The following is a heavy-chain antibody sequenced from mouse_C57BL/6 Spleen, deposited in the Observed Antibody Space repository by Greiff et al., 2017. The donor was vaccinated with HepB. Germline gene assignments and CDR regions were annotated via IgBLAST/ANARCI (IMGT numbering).Heavy chain of an antibody. CDR3: ALTAWFAY. Sequence: VKLVESGAELARPGASVKLSCKASGYTFTSYGISWVKQRTGQGLEWIGEIYPRSGNTYYNEKFKGKATLTADKSSSTAYMELRSLTSEDSAVYFCALTAWFAYWGQGTLVTVSA. CDR1: GYTFTSYG. D-gene: IGHD4-1*01. CDR2: IYPRSGNT. V-gene: IGHV1-81*01. J-gene: IGHJ3*01.